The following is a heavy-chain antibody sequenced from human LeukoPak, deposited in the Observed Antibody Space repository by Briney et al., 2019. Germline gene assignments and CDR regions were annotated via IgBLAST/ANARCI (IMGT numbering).Heavy chain of an antibody. J-gene: IGHJ3*02. D-gene: IGHD3-10*01. CDR3: ARLYSAVYYGDAFDI. CDR2: ISYDGSNK. V-gene: IGHV3-30*03. Sequence: PGGSLRLSCAASGFTFSSYGMHWVRQAPGKGLEWVAVISYDGSNKYYADSVKGRFTISRDNSKNTLYLQMNSLRVEDTATYYCARLYSAVYYGDAFDIWGQGTMVTVSS. CDR1: GFTFSSYG.